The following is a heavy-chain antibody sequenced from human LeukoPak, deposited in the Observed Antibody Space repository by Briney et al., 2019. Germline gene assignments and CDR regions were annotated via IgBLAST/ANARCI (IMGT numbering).Heavy chain of an antibody. CDR3: ARMLSYYDSSGYSLLDY. D-gene: IGHD3-22*01. V-gene: IGHV1-69*13. CDR2: IIPIFGTA. CDR1: GGTFSSYA. J-gene: IGHJ4*02. Sequence: PSVKVSCKASGGTFSSYAISWVRQAPGQGLEWMGGIIPIFGTANYAQKFQGRVTITADESTSAAYMELSSLRSEDTAVYYCARMLSYYDSSGYSLLDYWGQGTLVTVSS.